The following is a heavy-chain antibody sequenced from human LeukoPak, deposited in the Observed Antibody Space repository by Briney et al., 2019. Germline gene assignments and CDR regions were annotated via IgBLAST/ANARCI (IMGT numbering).Heavy chain of an antibody. Sequence: GGSLRLSCAASGFTFSGSAMHWVRQASGKGLEWVGRIRSKANSYATAYAASVKGRFTISRDDSKNTAYLQMNSLKTEDTAVYYCARDEEDRDGYNLASWGQGTLVTVSS. CDR1: GFTFSGSA. CDR3: ARDEEDRDGYNLAS. J-gene: IGHJ4*02. CDR2: IRSKANSYAT. V-gene: IGHV3-73*01. D-gene: IGHD5-24*01.